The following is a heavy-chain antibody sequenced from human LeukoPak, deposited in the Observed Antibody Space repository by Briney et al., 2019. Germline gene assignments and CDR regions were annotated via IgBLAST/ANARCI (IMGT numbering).Heavy chain of an antibody. CDR3: ARDCTGGSCYPPSDGFDI. Sequence: SETLSLTCTVSGGSVSSYYWSWVRQTPGQGLEWTGYVYYGGTTSYSPSLKSRVTVIDRSKNEFSLTLFSVTAADTANYYCARDCTGGSCYPPSDGFDIWGQGTKVTVSS. V-gene: IGHV4-59*02. CDR1: GGSVSSYY. J-gene: IGHJ3*02. D-gene: IGHD2-15*01. CDR2: VYYGGTT.